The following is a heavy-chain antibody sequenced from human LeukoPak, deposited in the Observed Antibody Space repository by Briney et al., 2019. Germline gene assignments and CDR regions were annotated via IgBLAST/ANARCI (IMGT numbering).Heavy chain of an antibody. D-gene: IGHD3-22*01. J-gene: IGHJ5*02. CDR2: IYYSGST. CDR3: ARSSLRDYYDSSGYYVPTT. Sequence: PSETLSLTCTVSGGSISGYYWSWIRQPPGKGLEWIGYIYYSGSTNYNPSLKSRVTISVDTSKNQFSLKLSSVTAADTAVYYCARSSLRDYYDSSGYYVPTTWGQGTLVTASS. V-gene: IGHV4-59*01. CDR1: GGSISGYY.